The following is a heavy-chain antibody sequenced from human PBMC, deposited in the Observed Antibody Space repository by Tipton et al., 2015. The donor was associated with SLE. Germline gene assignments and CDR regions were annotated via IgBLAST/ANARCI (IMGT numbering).Heavy chain of an antibody. D-gene: IGHD6-19*01. Sequence: TLSLTCTVSGGSISSGGYYWSWIRQHPGKGLEWIGYIYYSGSTYYNPSLKSRVTISVDKSKNQFSLQLNSVTPEDTAVYYCARGNMKQWLADYWGQGTLVTVSS. CDR2: IYYSGST. CDR3: ARGNMKQWLADY. J-gene: IGHJ4*02. V-gene: IGHV4-31*03. CDR1: GGSISSGGYY.